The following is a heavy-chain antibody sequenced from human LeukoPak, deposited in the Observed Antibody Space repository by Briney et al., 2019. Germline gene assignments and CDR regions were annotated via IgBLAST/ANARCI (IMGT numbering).Heavy chain of an antibody. J-gene: IGHJ4*02. CDR1: GFTFSSYA. CDR2: ISGSGGST. CDR3: ARALLGGVFDY. V-gene: IGHV3-23*01. Sequence: GGSLRLSCAASGFTFSSYAMSWVRQAPGKGLEWASAISGSGGSTYYADSVKGRFTISRDNSKNTLYLQMNSLRAEDTAVYYCARALLGGVFDYWGQGTLVTVSS. D-gene: IGHD3-16*01.